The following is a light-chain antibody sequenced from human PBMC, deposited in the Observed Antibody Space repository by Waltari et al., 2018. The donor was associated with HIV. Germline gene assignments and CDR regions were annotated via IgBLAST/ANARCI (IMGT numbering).Light chain of an antibody. J-gene: IGKJ1*01. Sequence: EIVLPQSPGTLSLSPGERATLSCRASQSVISSYLAWYQQKPGQAPRLLIYGASSGATGIPARFSGSGSGTDFTLTISGLEPEDFTMYYCQQYGSSPWTFGQGTKVEIK. CDR3: QQYGSSPWT. V-gene: IGKV3-20*01. CDR2: GAS. CDR1: QSVISSY.